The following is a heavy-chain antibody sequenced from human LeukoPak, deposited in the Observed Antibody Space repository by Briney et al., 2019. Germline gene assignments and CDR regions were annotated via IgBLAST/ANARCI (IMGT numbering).Heavy chain of an antibody. Sequence: GGSLRLSCAASGFTLSDYYMSWIRQAPGKGLEWVSYISSSSSNANYADSVKGRFTISRDNAKNTLYLQMNSLRAEDTAVYYCARGRYSGYYDSRSYGLGDYWGQGTLVTVSS. D-gene: IGHD3-22*01. J-gene: IGHJ4*02. V-gene: IGHV3-11*06. CDR3: ARGRYSGYYDSRSYGLGDY. CDR1: GFTLSDYY. CDR2: ISSSSSNA.